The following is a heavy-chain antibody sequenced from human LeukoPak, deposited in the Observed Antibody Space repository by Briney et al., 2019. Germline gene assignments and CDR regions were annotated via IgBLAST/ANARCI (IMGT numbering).Heavy chain of an antibody. J-gene: IGHJ5*02. D-gene: IGHD3-10*01. CDR1: GYSFTSYW. CDR3: ARIKMVRGVINWFGP. Sequence: GESLKISCKGSGYSFTSYWIGWVRQMPGKGLEWMGIIYPGDSDTRYSPSFQGQVTISADKSISTAYLQWSSLKASDTAMYYCARIKMVRGVINWFGPWGQGTLVTISS. V-gene: IGHV5-51*01. CDR2: IYPGDSDT.